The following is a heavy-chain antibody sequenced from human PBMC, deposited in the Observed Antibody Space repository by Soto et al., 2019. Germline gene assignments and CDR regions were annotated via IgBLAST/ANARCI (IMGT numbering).Heavy chain of an antibody. CDR1: GGTFSSYA. CDR2: IIPIFGTA. D-gene: IGHD4-17*01. V-gene: IGHV1-69*01. CDR3: ARSHDYGDSEAYYYGMDV. Sequence: QVQLVQAGAEVKKPGSSVKVSCKASGGTFSSYAISWVRQAPGQGLEWMGGIIPIFGTANYAQKLQGRVTITADESTSTAYMELSSLRSEDTALYYCARSHDYGDSEAYYYGMDVWGQGTTVTVSS. J-gene: IGHJ6*02.